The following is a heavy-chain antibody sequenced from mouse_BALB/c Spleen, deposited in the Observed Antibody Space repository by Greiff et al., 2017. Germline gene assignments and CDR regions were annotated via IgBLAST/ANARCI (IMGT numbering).Heavy chain of an antibody. V-gene: IGHV1S137*01. Sequence: VQLQQSGAELVRPGVSVKISCKGSGYTFTDYAMHWVKQSHAKSLEWIGVISTYYGDASYNQKFKGKATMTVDKSSSTAYMELARLTSEDSAIYYCARYDYDRFAYWGQGTLVTVSA. J-gene: IGHJ3*01. D-gene: IGHD2-4*01. CDR1: GYTFTDYA. CDR2: ISTYYGDA. CDR3: ARYDYDRFAY.